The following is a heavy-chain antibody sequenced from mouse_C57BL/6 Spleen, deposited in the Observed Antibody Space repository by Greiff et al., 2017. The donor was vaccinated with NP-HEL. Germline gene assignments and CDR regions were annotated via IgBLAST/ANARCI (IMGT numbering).Heavy chain of an antibody. V-gene: IGHV1-54*01. D-gene: IGHD1-1*01. CDR1: GYAFTNYL. CDR2: INPGSGGT. CDR3: ARGGDYYYGSSY. J-gene: IGHJ2*01. Sequence: QVQLQQSGAELVRPGTSVKVSCKASGYAFTNYLIEWVKQRPGQGLEWIGVINPGSGGTNYNEKFKGKATLTADKSSSTAYMQLSSQTSEDSAVYFCARGGDYYYGSSYWGQGTTLTVSS.